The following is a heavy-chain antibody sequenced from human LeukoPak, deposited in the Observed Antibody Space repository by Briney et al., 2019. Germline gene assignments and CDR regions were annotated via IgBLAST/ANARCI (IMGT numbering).Heavy chain of an antibody. CDR1: GYTFTSYD. V-gene: IGHV1-8*01. Sequence: ASVKVSRKASGYTFTSYDINWVRQATGQGLEWMGWMNPNSGNTGYAQKFQGRVTMTRNTSISTAYMELSSLRSEDTAVYYCARKGLVPAATHYYYYYMDVWGKGTTVTVSS. CDR2: MNPNSGNT. CDR3: ARKGLVPAATHYYYYYMDV. D-gene: IGHD2-2*01. J-gene: IGHJ6*03.